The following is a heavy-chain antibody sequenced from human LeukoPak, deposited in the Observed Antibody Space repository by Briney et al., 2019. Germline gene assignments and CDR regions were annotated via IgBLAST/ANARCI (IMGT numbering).Heavy chain of an antibody. CDR3: AKALKGGYCSSTSCYGFPFDY. CDR1: GFTFSSYG. CDR2: ISGSGGST. V-gene: IGHV3-23*01. J-gene: IGHJ4*02. Sequence: GGTLGLSCAASGFTFSSYGMSWVRQAPGKGLEWVSAISGSGGSTYYADSVKGRFTISRDNSKNTLYLQMNSLRAEDTAVYYCAKALKGGYCSSTSCYGFPFDYWGQGTLVTVSS. D-gene: IGHD2-2*01.